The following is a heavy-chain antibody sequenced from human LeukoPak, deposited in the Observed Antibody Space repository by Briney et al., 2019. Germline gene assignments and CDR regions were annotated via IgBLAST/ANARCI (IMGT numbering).Heavy chain of an antibody. J-gene: IGHJ5*02. Sequence: SETLSLTCTVSGGSISSSSFYWGWLRQPQGKGLEWIGSLYYSGNTYYNPSLKSRVTISVDTSKSQFSLKLSSVTATDTAVYYCARYYYGSGSYIWFDPWGQGTLVTVSS. CDR2: LYYSGNT. CDR1: GGSISSSSFY. CDR3: ARYYYGSGSYIWFDP. D-gene: IGHD3-10*01. V-gene: IGHV4-39*01.